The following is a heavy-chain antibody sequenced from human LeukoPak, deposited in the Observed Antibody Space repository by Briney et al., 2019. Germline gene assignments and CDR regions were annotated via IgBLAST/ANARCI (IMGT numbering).Heavy chain of an antibody. CDR3: ARGEYYYGSGRPYFDY. Sequence: PSETLSLTCTVSGDSISSGDYYWSWIRQPAGKGLEWIGRISSSGSTNYNPSLKSRVTMSVDTSKNQFSLKLSSVTAADTAVYYCARGEYYYGSGRPYFDYWGQGTLVTVSS. CDR2: ISSSGST. J-gene: IGHJ4*02. D-gene: IGHD3-10*01. CDR1: GDSISSGDYY. V-gene: IGHV4-61*02.